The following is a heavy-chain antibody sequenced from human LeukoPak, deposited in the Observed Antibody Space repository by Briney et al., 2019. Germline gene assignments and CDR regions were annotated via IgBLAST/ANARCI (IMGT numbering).Heavy chain of an antibody. CDR3: ARLLIRSGGSRSLNWFDS. CDR1: GFTFSTFA. Sequence: GSLRLSCAASGFTFSTFAMIWVRQPPGKGLEWIGEINHSGSTNYNPSLKSRVTISVDTSKNQFSLKLSSVTAADTAFYYCARLLIRSGGSRSLNWFDSWGQGTLVTVSS. D-gene: IGHD2-15*01. J-gene: IGHJ5*01. V-gene: IGHV4-34*01. CDR2: INHSGST.